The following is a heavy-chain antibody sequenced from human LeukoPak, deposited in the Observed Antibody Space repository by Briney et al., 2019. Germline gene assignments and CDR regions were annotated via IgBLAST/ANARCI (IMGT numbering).Heavy chain of an antibody. D-gene: IGHD2-2*01. V-gene: IGHV3-7*01. CDR3: ARGVNAFADIVVVPAAIYFDY. J-gene: IGHJ4*02. Sequence: GGSLRLSCAASGFTFSSYWMSWVRQAPGKGLEWVANIKQDGSEKYYVDSVKGRFTISRDNAKSSLYLQMNSLRAEDTAVYYCARGVNAFADIVVVPAAIYFDYWGQGTLVTVSS. CDR1: GFTFSSYW. CDR2: IKQDGSEK.